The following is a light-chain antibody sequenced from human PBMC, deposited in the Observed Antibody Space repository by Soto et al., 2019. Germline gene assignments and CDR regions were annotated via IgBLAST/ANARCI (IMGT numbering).Light chain of an antibody. CDR2: YDN. V-gene: IGLV3-21*04. Sequence: SSELTQPPSVSVAPGKTARITCGGDNIERKSVHWYQQKPGQAPVLVIYYDNDRPSGIPERFSGSNSGNTATLTISRVEAGDEADYYCQVWDTTSDHVVFGGGTKLTVL. J-gene: IGLJ2*01. CDR1: NIERKS. CDR3: QVWDTTSDHVV.